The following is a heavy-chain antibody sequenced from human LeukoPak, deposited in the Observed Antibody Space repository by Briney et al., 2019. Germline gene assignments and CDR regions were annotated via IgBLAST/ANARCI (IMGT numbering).Heavy chain of an antibody. D-gene: IGHD6-13*01. V-gene: IGHV4-59*01. CDR2: IYHSGST. Sequence: SETLSLTCTVSGGSISTYYWNWIRQPPGKGLEWIGYIYHSGSTNYNPSLQSRVTLSVDTSKNQFSLNLNSVTAADTAVYYCARGPLIAAAGTWWGQGTLVTVSS. CDR1: GGSISTYY. CDR3: ARGPLIAAAGTW. J-gene: IGHJ4*02.